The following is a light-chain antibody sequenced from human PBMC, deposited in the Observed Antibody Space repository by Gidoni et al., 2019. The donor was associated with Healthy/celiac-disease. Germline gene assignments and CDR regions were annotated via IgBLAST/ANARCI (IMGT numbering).Light chain of an antibody. CDR1: QSVSSY. J-gene: IGKJ4*01. Sequence: IALTQSSATLSLSPGERATLSYRASQSVSSYLAWYQQKPGQAPRLLIYAASNRATGIPARFSGSGSGTDFTLTISSLEPEDFAVYYCQQRSNWPPALTFGGGTKVEIK. CDR3: QQRSNWPPALT. V-gene: IGKV3-11*01. CDR2: AAS.